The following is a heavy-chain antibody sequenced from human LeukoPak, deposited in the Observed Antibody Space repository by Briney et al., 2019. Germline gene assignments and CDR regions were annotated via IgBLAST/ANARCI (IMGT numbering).Heavy chain of an antibody. CDR1: GGTIGGDH. J-gene: IGHJ4*02. CDR3: ARAVTGISLVDF. D-gene: IGHD6-19*01. V-gene: IGHV4-59*08. CDR2: ISYTGST. Sequence: SETLSLTCTISGGTIGGDHWSWIRQAPGEGLEWIGYISYTGSTSYNPSLRSRVTISLNTPENQFSLRLTSVTAADTAVYYCARAVTGISLVDFWGQGTLVAVSS.